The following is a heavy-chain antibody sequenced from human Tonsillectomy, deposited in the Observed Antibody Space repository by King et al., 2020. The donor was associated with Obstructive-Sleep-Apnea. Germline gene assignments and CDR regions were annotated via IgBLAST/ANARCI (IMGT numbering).Heavy chain of an antibody. Sequence: GQLVQSGAEVKKPGESLKISCKGSGYTFTYYWIGWVRQMPGKGLEWMGIIFPADSDTRYSPSFQGQVTISADKSSSTAYLQWSSLKASDSAIYYCARQQSYYYGMDVWGQGTTVTVSS. D-gene: IGHD6-19*01. CDR1: GYTFTYYW. V-gene: IGHV5-51*01. J-gene: IGHJ6*02. CDR3: ARQQSYYYGMDV. CDR2: IFPADSDT.